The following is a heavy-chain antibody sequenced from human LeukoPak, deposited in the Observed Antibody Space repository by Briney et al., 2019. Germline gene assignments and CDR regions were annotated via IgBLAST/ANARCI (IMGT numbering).Heavy chain of an antibody. Sequence: GGSLRLSCAASGFTFSSYAMHWVRQAPGKGLEWVAVISYDGSNKYYADSVKGRFTISRDNSKNTLYLQMNSLRAEDTAVYYCARVRDGGSWHGYYFDYWGQGTLVTVSS. CDR1: GFTFSSYA. CDR2: ISYDGSNK. CDR3: ARVRDGGSWHGYYFDY. J-gene: IGHJ4*02. V-gene: IGHV3-30-3*01. D-gene: IGHD2-15*01.